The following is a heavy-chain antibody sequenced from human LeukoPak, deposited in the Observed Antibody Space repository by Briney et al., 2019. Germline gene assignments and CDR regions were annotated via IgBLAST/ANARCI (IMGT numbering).Heavy chain of an antibody. CDR1: GFTFSSYG. J-gene: IGHJ4*02. V-gene: IGHV3-23*01. Sequence: GGTLRLSCAASGFTFSSYGMSWVRQAPGKGLEWVSAISGSGGSTYYADSVKGRFTISRDNSKNTLYLQMNSLRAEDKAVYYCAREVGAALFDYWGQGTLVTVSS. D-gene: IGHD1-26*01. CDR2: ISGSGGST. CDR3: AREVGAALFDY.